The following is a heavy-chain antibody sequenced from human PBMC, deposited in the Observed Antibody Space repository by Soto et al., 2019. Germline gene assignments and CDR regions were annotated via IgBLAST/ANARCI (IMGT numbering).Heavy chain of an antibody. J-gene: IGHJ4*02. D-gene: IGHD6-19*01. Sequence: GGSLRLSCAASGFTVSSNYMSWVRQAPGKGLEWVSVIYSGGSTYYADSVKGRFTISRDNSKNTLYLQMNSLRAEDTGVYYCARAGVYSSGWFDYWGQGTLGTVSS. CDR1: GFTVSSNY. V-gene: IGHV3-53*01. CDR3: ARAGVYSSGWFDY. CDR2: IYSGGST.